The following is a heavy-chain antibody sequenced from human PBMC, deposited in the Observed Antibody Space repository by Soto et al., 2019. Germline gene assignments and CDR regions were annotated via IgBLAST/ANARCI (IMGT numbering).Heavy chain of an antibody. V-gene: IGHV3-30*18. D-gene: IGHD6-6*01. CDR1: GFTFSSYG. J-gene: IGHJ4*02. Sequence: LRLSCAASGFTFSSYGMHWVRQAPGKGLEWVAVISYDGSNKYYADSVKGRFTISRDNSKNTLYLQMNSLRAEDTAVYYCAKDGIGGIEYSSADDYWGQGTLVTVSS. CDR3: AKDGIGGIEYSSADDY. CDR2: ISYDGSNK.